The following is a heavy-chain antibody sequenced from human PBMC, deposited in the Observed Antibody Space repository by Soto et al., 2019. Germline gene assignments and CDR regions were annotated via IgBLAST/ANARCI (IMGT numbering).Heavy chain of an antibody. Sequence: SETLSLTCTVSGGSISSYYWSWIRQPLGKGLEWIGYIYYSGSTNYNPSLKSRVTISVDTSKNQFSLKLSSVTAADTAVYYCARDPHYSSSWPDYYYYYGMDVWGQGTTVTVSS. CDR1: GGSISSYY. D-gene: IGHD6-13*01. V-gene: IGHV4-59*01. J-gene: IGHJ6*02. CDR3: ARDPHYSSSWPDYYYYYGMDV. CDR2: IYYSGST.